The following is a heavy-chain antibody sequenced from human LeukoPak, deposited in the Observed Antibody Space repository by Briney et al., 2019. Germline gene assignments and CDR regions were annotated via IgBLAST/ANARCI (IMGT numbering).Heavy chain of an antibody. J-gene: IGHJ4*02. D-gene: IGHD6-13*01. Sequence: TLSLTCTVSGGSISSGSYYWSWIRQPAGKGLEWIGRIYTSGSTNYNPSLKSRVTISVDTSKNQFSLKLSSVTAADTAVYYCASEYSSSSPFDYWGQGTLVTASS. CDR3: ASEYSSSSPFDY. CDR1: GGSISSGSYY. V-gene: IGHV4-61*02. CDR2: IYTSGST.